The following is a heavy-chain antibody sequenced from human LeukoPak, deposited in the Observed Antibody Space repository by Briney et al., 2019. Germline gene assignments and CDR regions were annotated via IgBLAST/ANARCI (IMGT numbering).Heavy chain of an antibody. D-gene: IGHD6-19*01. CDR3: ATKGIAVAGTALGFDY. CDR1: GFTFSSYS. V-gene: IGHV3-21*01. J-gene: IGHJ4*02. Sequence: GGSLRLSCAASGFTFSSYSMNWVRQAPGKGLEWVSSISSSSTYIYYADSVKGRFTISRDNAKNSLYLQMNSLRAEDTAVYYCATKGIAVAGTALGFDYWGQETLVAVSS. CDR2: ISSSSTYI.